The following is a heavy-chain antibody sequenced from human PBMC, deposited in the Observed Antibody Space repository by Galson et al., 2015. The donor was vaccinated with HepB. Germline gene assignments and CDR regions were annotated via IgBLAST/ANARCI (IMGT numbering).Heavy chain of an antibody. CDR3: ARHVRRHRSGGFGELEFYY. D-gene: IGHD3-10*01. J-gene: IGHJ4*02. Sequence: ETLSLTCTVSGGSISSSSYYWGWIRQPPGQGLEWIGSIYYSGSTYYNPSLKSRVTISVDTSKNQFSLKLSSVTAADTAVYYCARHVRRHRSGGFGELEFYYWGQGTLVTVSS. CDR1: GGSISSSSYY. CDR2: IYYSGST. V-gene: IGHV4-39*01.